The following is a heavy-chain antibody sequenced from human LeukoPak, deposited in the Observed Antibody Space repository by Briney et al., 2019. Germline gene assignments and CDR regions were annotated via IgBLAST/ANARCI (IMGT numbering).Heavy chain of an antibody. D-gene: IGHD2/OR15-2a*01. V-gene: IGHV4-39*01. CDR2: IYYRGST. Sequence: PSETLSLTCTVSGGSISSSSYYWGWIRQPPGKGLEWIGSIYYRGSTYYNPSLRSRVTLSVDTSKNQFSLRLSSVTAADTAVYYCAVQPLIGWFDPWGQGTLVTVSA. CDR3: AVQPLIGWFDP. CDR1: GGSISSSSYY. J-gene: IGHJ5*02.